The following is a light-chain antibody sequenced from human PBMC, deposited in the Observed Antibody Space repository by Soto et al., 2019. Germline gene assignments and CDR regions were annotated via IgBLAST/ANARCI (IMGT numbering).Light chain of an antibody. CDR3: MQALQTPYT. CDR1: QSLLHSNGYSY. Sequence: DLVMTQSPLSLPVTPGEPASISCRSSQSLLHSNGYSYLDWYLQKSGQSPQLLIYLGSSRASGVPDRFSGSGSGTDFTLKISRVEAEDVGVYYCMQALQTPYTFGQGTKLEIK. V-gene: IGKV2-28*01. J-gene: IGKJ2*01. CDR2: LGS.